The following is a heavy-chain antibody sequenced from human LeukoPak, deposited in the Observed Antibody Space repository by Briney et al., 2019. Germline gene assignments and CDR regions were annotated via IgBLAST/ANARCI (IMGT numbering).Heavy chain of an antibody. V-gene: IGHV1-69*13. D-gene: IGHD5-18*01. Sequence: GASVNVSCKASGGTFSSYAISWVRQAPGQGLEWMGGIIPIFGTANYAQKFQGRVTITADESTSTAYMELSSLRSDDTAVYYCAKADSHRGYSYATLAYYYMDVWGEGTTVTVSS. CDR2: IIPIFGTA. CDR3: AKADSHRGYSYATLAYYYMDV. CDR1: GGTFSSYA. J-gene: IGHJ6*03.